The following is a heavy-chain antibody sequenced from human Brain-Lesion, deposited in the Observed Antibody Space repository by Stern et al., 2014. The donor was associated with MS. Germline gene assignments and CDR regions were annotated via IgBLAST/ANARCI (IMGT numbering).Heavy chain of an antibody. CDR3: ARDQRGITIFGVVTDYYYLGMDV. J-gene: IGHJ6*02. V-gene: IGHV1-2*02. Sequence: VQLEESGAEVKKPGASVKVSCKTSGYIFTGYYIHWVRQAHGQGLEWMAWINPNTGGTKYAQKFQGRVTMSRDTSISTAYVELSSLTSDDTAVYYCARDQRGITIFGVVTDYYYLGMDVWGQGTTVTVSS. CDR2: INPNTGGT. CDR1: GYIFTGYY. D-gene: IGHD3-3*01.